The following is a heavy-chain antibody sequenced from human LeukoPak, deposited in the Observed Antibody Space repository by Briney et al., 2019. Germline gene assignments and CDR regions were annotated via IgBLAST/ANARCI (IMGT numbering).Heavy chain of an antibody. V-gene: IGHV1-24*01. CDR1: GGTFSSYA. CDR2: FDPEDGET. Sequence: ASVKVSCKASGGTFSSYAISWVRQAPGKGLEWMGGFDPEDGETIYAQKFQGRVTMTEDTSTDTAYMELSSLRSEDTAVYYCATVRGGTTYDAFDIWGQGTMVTVSS. J-gene: IGHJ3*02. CDR3: ATVRGGTTYDAFDI. D-gene: IGHD1-7*01.